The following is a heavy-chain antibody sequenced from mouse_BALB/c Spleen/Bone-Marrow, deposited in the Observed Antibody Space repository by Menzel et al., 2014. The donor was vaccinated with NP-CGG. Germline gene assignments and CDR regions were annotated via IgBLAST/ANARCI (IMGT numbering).Heavy chain of an antibody. Sequence: EVKLVESGGGLVKSGGSLKLSCAASGFSFNSYGMSWVRQTPEKRLEWVATISGGGNYTFYPDSVKGRFTISRDNAKNNLYLQLSSLRSEDTALYYCARHAYYDQTEVSFVYWGQGTLVTVSA. D-gene: IGHD2-4*01. V-gene: IGHV5-9-2*01. CDR1: GFSFNSYG. J-gene: IGHJ3*01. CDR3: ARHAYYDQTEVSFVY. CDR2: ISGGGNYT.